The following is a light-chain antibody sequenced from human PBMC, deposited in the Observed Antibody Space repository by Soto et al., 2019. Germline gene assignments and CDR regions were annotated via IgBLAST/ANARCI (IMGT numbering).Light chain of an antibody. CDR2: DVS. CDR1: SSDVGGYNY. V-gene: IGLV2-14*01. CDR3: SSYSSSSTLV. J-gene: IGLJ2*01. Sequence: QSVLTQPASVSGSPGQSITISCTGTSSDVGGYNYVSWYQQHPGKAPKLMIYDVSNRPSGVSNRFSGSKSGNTASLTISGLQAEAEADYYCSSYSSSSTLVFGGGTKLTV.